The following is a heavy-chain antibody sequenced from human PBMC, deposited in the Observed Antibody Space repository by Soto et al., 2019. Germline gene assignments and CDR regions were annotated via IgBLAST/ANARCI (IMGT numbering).Heavy chain of an antibody. D-gene: IGHD3-16*02. J-gene: IGHJ4*02. CDR1: GFTFSSYA. V-gene: IGHV3-30-3*01. Sequence: QVQLVESGGGVVQPGRSLRLSCAASGFTFSSYAMHWVRQAPGKGLEWVAVISYDGSNKYYADSVKGRFNISRDNSKNSLYRQMNSLRAEDTAVYYCAGGGDYVWGSYRSVDYWGQGTLVTVSS. CDR3: AGGGDYVWGSYRSVDY. CDR2: ISYDGSNK.